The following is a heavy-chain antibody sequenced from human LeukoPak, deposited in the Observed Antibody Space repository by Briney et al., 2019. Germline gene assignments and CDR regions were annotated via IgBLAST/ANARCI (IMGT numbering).Heavy chain of an antibody. CDR1: GFTFSSYG. CDR3: ARGYYGSGSQSLFY. V-gene: IGHV3-33*08. CDR2: IWYDGSNK. J-gene: IGHJ4*02. D-gene: IGHD3-10*01. Sequence: PGRSLRLSCAASGFTFSSYGMHWVRHAPGKGLVWVAVIWYDGSNKYYTDSVKGRFTISRDNSKNTLYLQMNSLRAEDTAVYYCARGYYGSGSQSLFYWGQGTLVTVSS.